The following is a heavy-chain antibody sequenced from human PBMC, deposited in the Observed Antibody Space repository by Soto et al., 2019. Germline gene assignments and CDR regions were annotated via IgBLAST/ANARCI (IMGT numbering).Heavy chain of an antibody. CDR1: GFIISSYG. CDR2: ISYDGSNK. CDR3: ASWGGKASPGYDGWQAPYDY. D-gene: IGHD3-9*01. J-gene: IGHJ4*01. V-gene: IGHV3-30*03. Sequence: QVQLVESGGGVVQPGRSLRLSCAASGFIISSYGMHWVRQAPGKGLEWLAVISYDGSNKIYGDSVKGRFTISRDNSKNTLYLQLNSLRGEDTAGYYCASWGGKASPGYDGWQAPYDYCGQGTLVTVAS.